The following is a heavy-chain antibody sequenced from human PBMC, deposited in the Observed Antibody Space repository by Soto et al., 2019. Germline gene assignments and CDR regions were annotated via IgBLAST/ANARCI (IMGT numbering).Heavy chain of an antibody. V-gene: IGHV3-30-3*01. CDR2: ISYDGSNK. Sequence: VGSLRLSCAASGFTFSSYAMHWVRQAPGKGLEWVAVISYDGSNKYYADSVKGRFTISRDNSKNTLYLQMNSLRAEDTAVYYCARDGFDYWGQGTLVTVSS. CDR1: GFTFSSYA. J-gene: IGHJ4*02. CDR3: ARDGFDY.